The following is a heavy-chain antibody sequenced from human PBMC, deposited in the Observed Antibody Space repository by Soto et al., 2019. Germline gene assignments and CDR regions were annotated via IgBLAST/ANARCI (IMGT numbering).Heavy chain of an antibody. CDR3: ASSPPMITFGGVTTQKFDY. Sequence: QVQLVQSGAEVKKPGSSVKVSCKASGGTFSSYAISWVRQAPGQGLEWMGGIIPIFGTANYAQKFQGRVTITADESTSTDYMELSSLRSEDTAVYYCASSPPMITFGGVTTQKFDYWGQGTLVTVSS. J-gene: IGHJ4*02. V-gene: IGHV1-69*12. D-gene: IGHD3-16*01. CDR1: GGTFSSYA. CDR2: IIPIFGTA.